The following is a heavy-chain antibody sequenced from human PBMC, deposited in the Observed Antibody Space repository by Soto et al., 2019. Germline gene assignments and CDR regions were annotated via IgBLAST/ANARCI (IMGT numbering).Heavy chain of an antibody. CDR2: IYYSGST. CDR3: ARDFHSGSTSPRPHFDL. D-gene: IGHD2-2*01. J-gene: IGHJ2*01. V-gene: IGHV4-31*03. Sequence: QVQLQESGPGLVKPSQTLSLTCTVSGGSISSGGYYWSWIRQHPGKGLEWIGYIYYSGSTYYNPSLKRRVTISVDTSKNQFSLKLSSVPAADTAVYYCARDFHSGSTSPRPHFDLWGRGTLVTVSS. CDR1: GGSISSGGYY.